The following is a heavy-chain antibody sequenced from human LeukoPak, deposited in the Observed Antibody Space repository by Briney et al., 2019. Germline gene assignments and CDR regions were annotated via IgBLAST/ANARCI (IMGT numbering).Heavy chain of an antibody. CDR2: ISSSGSTI. V-gene: IGHV3-48*03. CDR1: GFTFRSYE. J-gene: IGHJ4*02. CDR3: AREKDTALAVDY. D-gene: IGHD5-18*01. Sequence: GGSLRLSCAASGFTFRSYEMNWVRQAPGKGLEWFSYISSSGSTIYYADSVKGRFTISRETAKTSLYLQMNSLRAEDTAVYYCAREKDTALAVDYWGQGTLVTVSS.